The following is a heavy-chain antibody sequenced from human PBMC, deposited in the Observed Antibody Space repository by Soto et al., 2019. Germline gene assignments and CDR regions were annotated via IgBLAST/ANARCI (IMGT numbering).Heavy chain of an antibody. J-gene: IGHJ1*01. CDR2: MFYTGST. CDR1: GDSISSGGYY. Sequence: QVQLQESGPGLVKPSQTLSLTCIVSGDSISSGGYYWSWIRHHPGQGLEWIGYMFYTGSTYYNPSLNSRVTISVYTSKNQFSLRLTSVTAADTAVYYGARAGDLRYQLTARTYFQHWGQGTLVTVSS. D-gene: IGHD2-2*01. CDR3: ARAGDLRYQLTARTYFQH. V-gene: IGHV4-31*03.